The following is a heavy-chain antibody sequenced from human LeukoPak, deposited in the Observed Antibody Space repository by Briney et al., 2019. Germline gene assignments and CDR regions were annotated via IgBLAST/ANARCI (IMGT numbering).Heavy chain of an antibody. CDR2: IYYSGIT. CDR3: ARRLVRGVIIIEFDC. J-gene: IGHJ4*02. CDR1: GGSISSDNSY. D-gene: IGHD3-10*01. V-gene: IGHV4-39*01. Sequence: SETLSLTCTVSGGSISSDNSYWGWIRQPPGKGLEWIGTIYYSGITYYNPSLKSRVTISVDTSKNQFSLKLSSVTAADTAVYYCARRLVRGVIIIEFDCWGQGTLVSVSS.